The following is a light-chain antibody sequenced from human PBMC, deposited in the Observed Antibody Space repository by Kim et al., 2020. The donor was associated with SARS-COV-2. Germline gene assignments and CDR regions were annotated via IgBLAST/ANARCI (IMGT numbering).Light chain of an antibody. CDR1: NIGSKS. Sequence: APGKTARITWGGNNIGSKSVHWYQRKPGQAPVLVIYYDSDRPSGIPERFSGSNSGNTATLTISRVEAGDEADYYCQVWDSSRDHYVFGTGTQLTVL. V-gene: IGLV3-21*04. CDR2: YDS. CDR3: QVWDSSRDHYV. J-gene: IGLJ1*01.